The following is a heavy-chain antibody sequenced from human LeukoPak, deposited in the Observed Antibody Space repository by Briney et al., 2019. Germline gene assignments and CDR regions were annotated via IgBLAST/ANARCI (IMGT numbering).Heavy chain of an antibody. CDR2: IYYSGST. J-gene: IGHJ4*02. D-gene: IGHD6-13*01. CDR3: ARDVGQQLVS. V-gene: IGHV4-59*01. Sequence: PSETLSLTCTVSGGSISSYYWSWIRQPPGKGLEWIGYIYYSGSTIYNPSLKSRVTISVDTSKNQFSLKLSSVTAADTAVYYCARDVGQQLVSWGQGTLVTVSS. CDR1: GGSISSYY.